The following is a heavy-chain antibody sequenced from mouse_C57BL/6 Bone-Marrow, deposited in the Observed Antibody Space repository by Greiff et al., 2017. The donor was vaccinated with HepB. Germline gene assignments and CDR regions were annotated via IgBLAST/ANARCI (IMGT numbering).Heavy chain of an antibody. CDR2: ISSGGSYT. CDR1: GFTFSSYG. CDR3: ARHVVWLPCLDY. D-gene: IGHD2-2*01. J-gene: IGHJ4*01. Sequence: EVKLMESGGDLVKPGGSLKLSCAASGFTFSSYGMSWVRQTPDKRLEWVATISSGGSYTYYPDSVKGRFTISRDNAKNTLYLQMSSLKSEDTAMYYCARHVVWLPCLDYWGQGTSVTVSS. V-gene: IGHV5-6*01.